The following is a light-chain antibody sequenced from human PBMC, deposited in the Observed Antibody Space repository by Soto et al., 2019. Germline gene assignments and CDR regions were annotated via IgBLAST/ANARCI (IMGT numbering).Light chain of an antibody. CDR2: DAF. CDR3: HQYDEWPLT. Sequence: EKVMTQSPATLSVSPGERATLSCRASQNVKTRLAWYQQKPGQAPRLLIFDAFTRATGIPARFSGSASGTAFTLTISSLQSEDAAVYYCHQYDEWPLTFGGGTKVEIK. CDR1: QNVKTR. V-gene: IGKV3-15*01. J-gene: IGKJ4*01.